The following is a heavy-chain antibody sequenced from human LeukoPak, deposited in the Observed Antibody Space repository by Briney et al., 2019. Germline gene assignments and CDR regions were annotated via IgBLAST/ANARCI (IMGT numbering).Heavy chain of an antibody. CDR3: ARHSGYSYGYSDY. CDR1: GGSISSSSYY. D-gene: IGHD5-18*01. CDR2: IYYSGST. Sequence: SQTLSLTCTVSGGSISSSSYYWGWIRQPPGRGLVWIGSIYYSGSTYYNPSLKSRVTISVDTSKNQFSLKLSSVTAADTAVYYCARHSGYSYGYSDYWGQGTLVTVSS. V-gene: IGHV4-39*01. J-gene: IGHJ4*02.